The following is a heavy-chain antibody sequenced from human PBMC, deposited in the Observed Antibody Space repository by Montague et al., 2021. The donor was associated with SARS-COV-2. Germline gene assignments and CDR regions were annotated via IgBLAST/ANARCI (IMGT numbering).Heavy chain of an antibody. CDR3: ARLPPYRFNSNGHYYNAVDI. J-gene: IGHJ3*02. V-gene: IGHV4-39*01. D-gene: IGHD3-22*01. Sequence: SETLSLTCIVSGGSISSSGYYWGWIHQPPGKGLEWIGSIYYSGNTYYSPSLQSRVTISVDTSKNQFSLRLNSMTAADTAVYYCARLPPYRFNSNGHYYNAVDIWGQGTMVTVSS. CDR1: GGSISSSGYY. CDR2: IYYSGNT.